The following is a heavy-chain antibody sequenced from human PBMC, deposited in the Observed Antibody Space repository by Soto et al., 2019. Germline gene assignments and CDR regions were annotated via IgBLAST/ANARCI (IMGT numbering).Heavy chain of an antibody. CDR1: GGSISSGGYS. Sequence: QLQLQESGSGLVKPSQTLSLTCAVSGGSISSGGYSWSWIRQPPGKGLEWIGYIYHSGSTYYNPSLKSRVTLSVDRSKNQFFLKLSSVTAADTAVYYCARGVTTVTTIDYWGQGTLVTVSS. CDR3: ARGVTTVTTIDY. V-gene: IGHV4-30-2*01. J-gene: IGHJ4*02. D-gene: IGHD4-17*01. CDR2: IYHSGST.